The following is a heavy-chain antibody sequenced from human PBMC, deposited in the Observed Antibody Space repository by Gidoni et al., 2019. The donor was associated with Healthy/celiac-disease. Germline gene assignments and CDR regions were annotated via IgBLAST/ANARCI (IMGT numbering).Heavy chain of an antibody. D-gene: IGHD6-13*01. CDR1: GFTFRSYA. CDR2: ISGSGGST. CDR3: AKDQFSSSWYTTADY. Sequence: EVQLLESGGGLVQPGGSLRLSCSASGFTFRSYAMSWVRQAPGKGLEWVSAISGSGGSTYYADSVKGRFTISRDNSKNTLYLQMNSLRAEDTAVYYCAKDQFSSSWYTTADYWGQGTLVTVSS. J-gene: IGHJ4*02. V-gene: IGHV3-23*01.